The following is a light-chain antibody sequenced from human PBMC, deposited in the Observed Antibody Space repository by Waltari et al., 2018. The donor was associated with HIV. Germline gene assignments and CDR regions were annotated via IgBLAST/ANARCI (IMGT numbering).Light chain of an antibody. J-gene: IGKJ3*01. CDR2: AAS. CDR1: QDISRF. Sequence: DIQLTQSPPFRSASVGDRVTITCRASQDISRFLAWYQQKPGKAPQLLIYAASTLQTGVPSRFSGSGSGTEFSLTISSLQPEDFATYYCQQLNTYAFTFGPGTKVDIK. CDR3: QQLNTYAFT. V-gene: IGKV1-9*01.